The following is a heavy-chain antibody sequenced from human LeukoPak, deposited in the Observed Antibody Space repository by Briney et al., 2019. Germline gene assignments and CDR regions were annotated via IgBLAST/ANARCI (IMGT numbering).Heavy chain of an antibody. CDR2: MNPDGSTK. Sequence: GGSLRLSCAASGFAFSSSWMAWVRQAPGKGLEWVANMNPDGSTKNYVDSVRGRFTISRGNAKNSLYLQMNSLRADDTAVYYCARDSGYSAFDYWGQGTLVTVSS. J-gene: IGHJ4*02. CDR1: GFAFSSSW. V-gene: IGHV3-7*05. CDR3: ARDSGYSAFDY. D-gene: IGHD5-12*01.